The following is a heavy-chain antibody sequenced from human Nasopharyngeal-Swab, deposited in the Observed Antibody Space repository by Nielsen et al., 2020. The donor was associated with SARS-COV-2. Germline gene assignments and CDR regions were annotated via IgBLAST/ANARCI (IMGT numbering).Heavy chain of an antibody. CDR2: ISAYNGNT. J-gene: IGHJ3*02. CDR3: ARDNESGDYYAYDI. Sequence: SVQVSCQASGYTFITFGITWVRQAPGQGLEWMGWISAYNGNTNYAQKFQDRVTMTTDTSTTTAYMELSGLKTDDTAVYYCARDNESGDYYAYDIWGQGTTVTVSS. CDR1: GYTFITFG. V-gene: IGHV1-18*01. D-gene: IGHD4-17*01.